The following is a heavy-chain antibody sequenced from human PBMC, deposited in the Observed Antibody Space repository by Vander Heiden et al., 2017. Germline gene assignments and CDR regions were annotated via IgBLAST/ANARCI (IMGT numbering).Heavy chain of an antibody. CDR2: KWYDGSNK. J-gene: IGHJ5*02. Sequence: QVQLVESGGGVVQPGRSLRLSCAASGFTFSSYGMPWVRQAPGKGLEWVAVKWYDGSNKYYADSVKGRFTISRDNSKNTLYLQMNSLRAEDTAVYYCAREARDIVVVPAAIGTEGNWFDPWGQGTLVTVSS. V-gene: IGHV3-33*01. CDR1: GFTFSSYG. CDR3: AREARDIVVVPAAIGTEGNWFDP. D-gene: IGHD2-2*01.